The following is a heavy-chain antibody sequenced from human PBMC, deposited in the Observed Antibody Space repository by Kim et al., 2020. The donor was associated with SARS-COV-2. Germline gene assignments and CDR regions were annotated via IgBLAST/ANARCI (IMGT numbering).Heavy chain of an antibody. D-gene: IGHD2-15*01. Sequence: STTNTPSLTSRITISVDTSKNQFSLKLSSVTAADTAVYYCARGLGYGFDPWGQGTLVTVSS. CDR2: ST. J-gene: IGHJ5*02. CDR3: ARGLGYGFDP. V-gene: IGHV4-34*01.